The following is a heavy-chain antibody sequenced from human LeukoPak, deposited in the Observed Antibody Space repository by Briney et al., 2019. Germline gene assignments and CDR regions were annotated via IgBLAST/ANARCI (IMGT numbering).Heavy chain of an antibody. CDR1: GYTFTDYY. J-gene: IGHJ3*02. Sequence: ASVKVSCKASGYTFTDYYMHWVRQAPGQGLEWIGRINPNSGGTNYAQKFQDRVIMTRDTSNSTAYMELSRLRSDDTAVYYCARGGSYDFWSGYSSVDDAFDIWGQGTLVTVSS. CDR2: INPNSGGT. V-gene: IGHV1-2*06. D-gene: IGHD3-3*01. CDR3: ARGGSYDFWSGYSSVDDAFDI.